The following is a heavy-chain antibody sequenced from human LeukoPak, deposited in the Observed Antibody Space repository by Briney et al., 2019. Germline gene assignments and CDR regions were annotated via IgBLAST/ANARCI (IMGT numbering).Heavy chain of an antibody. CDR2: IRSKANSYAT. V-gene: IGHV3-73*01. D-gene: IGHD5-12*01. J-gene: IGHJ4*02. CDR1: GFTFSGSA. Sequence: GGSLRLSCAASGFTFSGSAMHWVRQASRKGLEWVGRIRSKANSYATAYAASVKGRFTISRDDSKNTAYLQMNSLKTEDTAVYYCTRPLWGYSGYDSTRQDYWGQGTLVTVSS. CDR3: TRPLWGYSGYDSTRQDY.